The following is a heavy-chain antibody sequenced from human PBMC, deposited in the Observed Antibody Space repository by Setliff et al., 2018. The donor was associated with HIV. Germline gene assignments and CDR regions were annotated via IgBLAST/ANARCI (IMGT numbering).Heavy chain of an antibody. CDR1: GFNFSTFA. CDR2: LSSDGSKK. Sequence: GGSLRLSCVASGFNFSTFAMHWVRQAPGKGPEWLAVLSSDGSKKYYAESVKGRSTISRDTSKNTLYLQVDSLRPNDTAVYYCARVEVGGFLDYWGQGTLVTVSS. V-gene: IGHV3-30*16. CDR3: ARVEVGGFLDY. J-gene: IGHJ4*02. D-gene: IGHD3-10*01.